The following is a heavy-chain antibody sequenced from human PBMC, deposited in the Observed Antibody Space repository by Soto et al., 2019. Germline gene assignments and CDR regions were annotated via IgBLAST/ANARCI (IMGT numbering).Heavy chain of an antibody. CDR3: ARVNPDSSGYYYPSDAFDI. Sequence: QVQLQESGPGLVKPSQTLSLTCTVSGGSISSGGYYWSWIRQHPGKGLEWIGYIYYSGSTYYNPSLKSRVTTSVDTSKNQFSLKLSSVTAADTAVYYCARVNPDSSGYYYPSDAFDIWGQGTMVTVSS. D-gene: IGHD3-22*01. CDR2: IYYSGST. J-gene: IGHJ3*02. V-gene: IGHV4-31*03. CDR1: GGSISSGGYY.